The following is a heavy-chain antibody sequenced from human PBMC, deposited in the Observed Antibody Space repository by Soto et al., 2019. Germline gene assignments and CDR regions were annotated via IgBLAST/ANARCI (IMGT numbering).Heavy chain of an antibody. CDR1: GGSITTGGRY. CDR2: IYYSGNT. V-gene: IGHV4-31*02. D-gene: IGHD1-1*01. Sequence: QVRLQEWGPGLVKPSQTLSLKCSVSGGSITTGGRYWSWIRQLPGKGLEWIGDIYYSGNTYYIASLKSRVTISVEAAKNQFSLKLSSVTAADTAVYYCAQALVFTGGDGFDIWGQGRLVTVSS. CDR3: AQALVFTGGDGFDI. J-gene: IGHJ3*02.